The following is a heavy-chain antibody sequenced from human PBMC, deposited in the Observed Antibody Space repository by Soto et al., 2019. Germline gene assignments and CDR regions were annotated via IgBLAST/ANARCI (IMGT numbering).Heavy chain of an antibody. CDR3: ARGDANWGLRYFDY. Sequence: QVQLQESGPGLVKPSQTLSLTCTVSGGSISSGGYYWSWIRQHPGKGLEWIGYIYYSGSTYYNPSLKSRVTVSVDTSKNQFSLKLSSVTAADTAVYYCARGDANWGLRYFDYWGQGTLVTVSS. CDR2: IYYSGST. V-gene: IGHV4-31*03. CDR1: GGSISSGGYY. D-gene: IGHD7-27*01. J-gene: IGHJ4*02.